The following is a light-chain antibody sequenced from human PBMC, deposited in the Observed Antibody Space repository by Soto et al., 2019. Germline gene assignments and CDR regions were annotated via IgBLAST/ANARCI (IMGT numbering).Light chain of an antibody. J-gene: IGLJ2*01. V-gene: IGLV2-23*02. CDR1: SSDVGSYNL. Sequence: QSVLTQPASVSGSPGQSITISCTGISSDVGSYNLVSWYQQHPGKAPKLMIYEVSKRPSGVSNRFSGSKSDNTASLTISGLQAEDEADYYCCSYAGSSTPVVFGGGTKLTVL. CDR3: CSYAGSSTPVV. CDR2: EVS.